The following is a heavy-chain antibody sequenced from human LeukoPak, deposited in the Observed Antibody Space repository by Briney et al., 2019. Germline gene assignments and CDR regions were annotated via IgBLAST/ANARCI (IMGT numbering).Heavy chain of an antibody. D-gene: IGHD2-21*02. CDR1: GFTFSRYA. CDR2: INDNGGGS. CDR3: AKGHTAGALYYFDY. Sequence: GGSLRLSCAASGFTFSRYAMSWVRQAPGKGLEWVSTINDNGGGSYSADSVRGRFTISRDNSKNTLSIQMNSLRAEDTAVYYCAKGHTAGALYYFDYWGQGTLVTVSS. J-gene: IGHJ4*02. V-gene: IGHV3-23*01.